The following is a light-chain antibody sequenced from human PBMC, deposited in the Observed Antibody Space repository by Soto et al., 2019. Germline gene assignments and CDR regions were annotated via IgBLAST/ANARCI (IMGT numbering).Light chain of an antibody. V-gene: IGLV2-18*01. CDR1: SSDVGSYNR. J-gene: IGLJ1*01. Sequence: QSALTQTPSVSGSPGQSGTISCTGTSSDVGSYNRVSWYQQPPGTAPRLMIYAVTNRPSGVPDRVSGSKSGNTASLTISGLQAEDEADYYCSLYTGSSYVFGTGTKVTVL. CDR2: AVT. CDR3: SLYTGSSYV.